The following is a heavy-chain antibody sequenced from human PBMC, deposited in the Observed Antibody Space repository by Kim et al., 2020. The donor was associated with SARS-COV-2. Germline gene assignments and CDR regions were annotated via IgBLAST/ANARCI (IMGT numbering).Heavy chain of an antibody. Sequence: ASVKVSCKASGYTFTSYAMHWVRQAPGQRLEWMGWINAGNGNTKYSQKFQGRVTITRDTSASTAYMELSSLRSEDTAVYYCARVRYSSSWYEGEFDYWGQGNLVSVSS. D-gene: IGHD6-13*01. CDR2: INAGNGNT. J-gene: IGHJ4*02. CDR1: GYTFTSYA. V-gene: IGHV1-3*01. CDR3: ARVRYSSSWYEGEFDY.